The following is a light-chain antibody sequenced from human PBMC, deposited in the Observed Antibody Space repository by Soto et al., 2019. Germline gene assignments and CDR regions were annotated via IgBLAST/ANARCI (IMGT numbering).Light chain of an antibody. CDR1: QSVGNNY. Sequence: EIVLTQSPGTLSLSPGERATLSCRASQSVGNNYLAWYQQKPGQAPRFLIYDASSRATGIPDRFSGSGSGTDFTLTISRLEPEDFAVYYCQQSGSKTLTFGGGTKIEIK. V-gene: IGKV3-20*01. CDR2: DAS. J-gene: IGKJ4*01. CDR3: QQSGSKTLT.